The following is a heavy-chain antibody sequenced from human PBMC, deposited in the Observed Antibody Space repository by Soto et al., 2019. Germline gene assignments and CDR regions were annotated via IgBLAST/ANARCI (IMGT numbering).Heavy chain of an antibody. D-gene: IGHD5-18*01. CDR2: IGTAGDT. CDR3: ARVPKGQLWTFDY. Sequence: GVSMRVSCAAAGFTFISYGRRWVRQATGKGLEWVSAIGTAGDTFYPGSVKGRFTISRENAKNSLYLQMNSLRAGDTAVYYCARVPKGQLWTFDYWGQGTLVTVSS. J-gene: IGHJ4*02. CDR1: GFTFISYG. V-gene: IGHV3-13*01.